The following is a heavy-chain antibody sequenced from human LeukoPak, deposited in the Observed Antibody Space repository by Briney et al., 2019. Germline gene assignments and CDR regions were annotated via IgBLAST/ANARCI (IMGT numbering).Heavy chain of an antibody. CDR3: ARGIAARSGNWFDP. V-gene: IGHV3-7*04. CDR2: IKQDGSEK. J-gene: IGHJ5*02. Sequence: GGSLRLSCAASGFTFSSYWMSWVRQAPGKGLEWVANIKQDGSEKYYVDSVKGRFTISRDNAKNSLYLQMNSLRAEDTAVYYCARGIAARSGNWFDPWGQGTLVTVSS. CDR1: GFTFSSYW. D-gene: IGHD6-6*01.